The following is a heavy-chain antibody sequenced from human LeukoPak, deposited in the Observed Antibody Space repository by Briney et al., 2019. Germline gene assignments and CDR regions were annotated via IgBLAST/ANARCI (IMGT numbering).Heavy chain of an antibody. CDR2: IYQSGST. CDR3: ARLGRADSGYYVAYDI. D-gene: IGHD3-22*01. J-gene: IGHJ3*02. Sequence: PSETLSLTCTVSGGSISNYYWSWIRQPPGKGLEWIGYIYQSGSTDYNPSLKSRVTISVDTSRNQFSLKLSSVTAADTAFYYCARLGRADSGYYVAYDIWGQGTMVTVSS. CDR1: GGSISNYY. V-gene: IGHV4-59*08.